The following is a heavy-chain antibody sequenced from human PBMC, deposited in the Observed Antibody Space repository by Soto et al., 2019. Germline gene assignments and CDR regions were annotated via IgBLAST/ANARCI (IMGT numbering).Heavy chain of an antibody. CDR1: GGSISSGGYS. V-gene: IGHV4-30-2*01. CDR3: ARGRYCSSTSCYTRFDP. Sequence: TLSLTCAVSGGSISSGGYSWGWILQPPGKGLEWIGYIYHSGSTYYNPSLKSRVTISVDRSKNQFSLKLSSVTAADTAVYYCARGRYCSSTSCYTRFDPWGQGTLVX. CDR2: IYHSGST. J-gene: IGHJ5*02. D-gene: IGHD2-2*02.